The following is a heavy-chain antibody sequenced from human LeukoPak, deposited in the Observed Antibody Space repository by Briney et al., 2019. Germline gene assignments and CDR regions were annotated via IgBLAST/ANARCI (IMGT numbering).Heavy chain of an antibody. V-gene: IGHV4-59*04. CDR1: GGSISSYY. J-gene: IGHJ4*02. CDR3: ARFYCGGDCYSGYFNY. Sequence: SETLSLTCTVSGGSISSYYWSWIRQPPGKGLEWIGYIYYSGSTYYNPSLKSRVTISVDTSKNQFSLKLSSVTAADTAVYYCARFYCGGDCYSGYFNYWGQGTLVTVSS. D-gene: IGHD2-21*02. CDR2: IYYSGST.